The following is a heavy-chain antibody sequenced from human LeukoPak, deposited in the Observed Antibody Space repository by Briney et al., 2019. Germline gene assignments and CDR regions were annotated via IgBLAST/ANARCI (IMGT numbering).Heavy chain of an antibody. CDR3: ARTISGTTQCDY. D-gene: IGHD1-7*01. CDR1: GGSISSYY. CDR2: MHTSATT. Sequence: SETLSLTCTVSGGSISSYYWNWIRLPAGKGLEWIGRMHTSATTSYNPSLKSRVTMSVDTSTNNFSLKLSSVTAADTAMYYCARTISGTTQCDYWGQGTLVTVSS. V-gene: IGHV4-4*07. J-gene: IGHJ4*02.